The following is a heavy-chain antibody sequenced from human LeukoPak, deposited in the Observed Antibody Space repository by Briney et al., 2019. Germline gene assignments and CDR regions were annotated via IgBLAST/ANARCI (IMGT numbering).Heavy chain of an antibody. Sequence: SETLSLTCTVSGGSISSSNCYWGWIRQPPGKGLEWIGNVYYSGSTYYNPSLKSRVTISVDTSKNQFSLKLSSVTAADTAVYYCARLVSGSRNFDYWDQGTLVTVSS. CDR2: VYYSGST. J-gene: IGHJ4*02. CDR3: ARLVSGSRNFDY. CDR1: GGSISSSNCY. V-gene: IGHV4-39*01. D-gene: IGHD1-26*01.